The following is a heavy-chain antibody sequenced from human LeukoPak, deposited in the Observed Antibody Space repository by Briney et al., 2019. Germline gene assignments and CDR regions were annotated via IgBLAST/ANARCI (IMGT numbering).Heavy chain of an antibody. V-gene: IGHV7-4-1*02. Sequence: GASVKVSCKASGYTFTSYTMNWVRQAPGQGLEWMGWINTNTGNPTYAQGFTGRFVFSLDTSVSTTFLQISSLKAEDTAVYYCVRVPSYSSEKDGLDVWGQGTTVTVSS. CDR3: VRVPSYSSEKDGLDV. J-gene: IGHJ6*02. CDR2: INTNTGNP. CDR1: GYTFTSYT. D-gene: IGHD6-19*01.